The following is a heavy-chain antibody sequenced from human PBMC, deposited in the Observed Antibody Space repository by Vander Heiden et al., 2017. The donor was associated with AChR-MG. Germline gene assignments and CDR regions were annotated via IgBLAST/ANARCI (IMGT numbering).Heavy chain of an antibody. CDR3: ARHSTTYSSGWYPGSDWLAYYFDY. V-gene: IGHV4-39*01. Sequence: QLQLQESGPGLVKPSETLSLTCTVSGGSISSSSYYWGWIRQPPGKGLEWIGSIYYSGSTYYNPSLKSRVTISVDTSKNQFSLKLSSVTAADTAVYYCARHSTTYSSGWYPGSDWLAYYFDYWGQGTLVTVSS. D-gene: IGHD6-19*01. CDR2: IYYSGST. J-gene: IGHJ4*02. CDR1: GGSISSSSYY.